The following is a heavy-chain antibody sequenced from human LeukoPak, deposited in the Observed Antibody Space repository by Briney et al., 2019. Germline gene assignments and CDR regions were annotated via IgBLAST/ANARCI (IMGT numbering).Heavy chain of an antibody. CDR1: GYSISSGYY. J-gene: IGHJ4*02. Sequence: SETLSLTCTVSGYSISSGYYWGWIRQPPGKGLEWIGSIYHSGSTYYNPSLKSRVTISADTSKNQFSLKLSSVTAADTAVYYCAVLYYYDSSGYYNYWGQGTLVTVSS. CDR2: IYHSGST. V-gene: IGHV4-38-2*02. D-gene: IGHD3-22*01. CDR3: AVLYYYDSSGYYNY.